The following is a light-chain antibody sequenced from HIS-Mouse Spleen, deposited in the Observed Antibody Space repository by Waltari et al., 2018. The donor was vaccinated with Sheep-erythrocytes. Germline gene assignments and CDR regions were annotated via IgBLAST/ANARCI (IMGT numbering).Light chain of an antibody. CDR1: SSAVGSYNL. Sequence: QSALTQPASVSGSPGQSITISCPGTSSAVGSYNLVSWYQQHPGKAPKLMIYEGSNRPSGVSKRFSGSKSGNTASLTISGLQAEDEADYYCCSYAGSSTPWVFGGGTKLTVL. CDR2: EGS. CDR3: CSYAGSSTPWV. J-gene: IGLJ3*02. V-gene: IGLV2-23*01.